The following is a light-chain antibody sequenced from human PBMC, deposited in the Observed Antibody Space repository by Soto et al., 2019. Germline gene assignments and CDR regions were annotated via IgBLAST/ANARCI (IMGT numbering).Light chain of an antibody. J-gene: IGLJ2*01. CDR2: EVS. CDR3: SSYTSSSFVV. Sequence: QSALTQPASVSGSPGQSITISCTGTSSDVGGYNYVSWYQQHPGEAPKLMIYEVSNRPSGVSNRFSGSKSGNTASLTISGLQAEDEADYYCSSYTSSSFVVFGGGTKVTVL. V-gene: IGLV2-14*01. CDR1: SSDVGGYNY.